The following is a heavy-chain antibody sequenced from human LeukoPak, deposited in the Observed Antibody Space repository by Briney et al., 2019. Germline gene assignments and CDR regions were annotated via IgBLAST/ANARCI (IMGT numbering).Heavy chain of an antibody. V-gene: IGHV4-59*13. CDR2: SYYCGST. CDR3: ARARGGYYDSSGYSLLPSHWLDP. J-gene: IGHJ5*02. D-gene: IGHD3-22*01. Sequence: SETLSLTCTVSGGSIRSYYGSWIRQSPGKGLEWIGYSYYCGSTNYNPSLQSRVTISVDQSKNQFSVKLNSVTAADTAVYYCARARGGYYDSSGYSLLPSHWLDPWGQGTLVSVSS. CDR1: GGSIRSYY.